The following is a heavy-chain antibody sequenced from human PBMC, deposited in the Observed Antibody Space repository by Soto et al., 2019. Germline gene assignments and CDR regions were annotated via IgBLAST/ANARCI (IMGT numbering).Heavy chain of an antibody. J-gene: IGHJ4*02. CDR2: INPNSGDT. Sequence: ASLRVSCEACVYTFTGSPGQWVRQAPGQGLEWMGWINPNSGDTKYAPKFQGGVTMTRDTSITTAYMELSRLRSGDTAVYYCAREPATAKPEGVDFWGQGTLVTVSS. CDR1: VYTFTGSP. CDR3: AREPATAKPEGVDF. D-gene: IGHD1-1*01. V-gene: IGHV1-2*02.